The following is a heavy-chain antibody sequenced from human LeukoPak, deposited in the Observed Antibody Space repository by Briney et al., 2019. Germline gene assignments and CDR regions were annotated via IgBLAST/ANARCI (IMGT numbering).Heavy chain of an antibody. CDR1: GDCISGYY. Sequence: SETLSLTCTVSGDCISGYYWSWIRQPPEKGLEWIGCFYNIGSTNYNPSLKSRVTISVDTPKRQYSLKLTSMTAADTALYYCARHAGGYSFDYWGQGTLVTVSS. CDR3: ARHAGGYSFDY. CDR2: FYNIGST. V-gene: IGHV4-59*08. J-gene: IGHJ4*02. D-gene: IGHD5-18*01.